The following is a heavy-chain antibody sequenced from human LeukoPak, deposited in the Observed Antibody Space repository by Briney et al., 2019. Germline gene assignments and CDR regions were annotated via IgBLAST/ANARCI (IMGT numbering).Heavy chain of an antibody. Sequence: SETLSLTCTVSGGSISSSSYYWGWIRQPPGKGLEWIGYIYYSGSTNYNPSLKSRVTISVDTSKNQFSLKLSSVTAEDTAVYYCATSGKWRHPTYYFDYWGQGTLVTVSS. CDR1: GGSISSSSYY. V-gene: IGHV4-61*05. D-gene: IGHD5-24*01. CDR2: IYYSGST. CDR3: ATSGKWRHPTYYFDY. J-gene: IGHJ4*02.